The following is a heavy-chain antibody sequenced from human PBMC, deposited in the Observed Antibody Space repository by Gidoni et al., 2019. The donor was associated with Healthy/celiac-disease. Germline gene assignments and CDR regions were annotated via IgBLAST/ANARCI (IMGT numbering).Heavy chain of an antibody. V-gene: IGHV1-46*01. J-gene: IGHJ5*02. CDR2: INPSGGST. CDR1: GYTFTSYY. D-gene: IGHD4-17*01. CDR3: ARGGNGYWTTPKHPNWFDP. Sequence: QVQLVQSGAEVKKPGASVKVSCKASGYTFTSYYIHWVRQAPGQGLEWMGIINPSGGSTSYEKKFQGRVTMTRDTSTSTVYMELSSLRSEDTAVYYCARGGNGYWTTPKHPNWFDPWGQGTLVTVSS.